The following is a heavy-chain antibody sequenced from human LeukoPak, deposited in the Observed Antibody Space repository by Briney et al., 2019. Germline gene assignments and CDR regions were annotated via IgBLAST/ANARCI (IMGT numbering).Heavy chain of an antibody. V-gene: IGHV3-73*01. Sequence: GGSLRLSCAASGFTFSDSAIHWVRQASGKGLEWVGRIRNKANTYATAYAASVNGRFTISRDDSKNTAYLQMNSLRAEDTAVYYCAKDISSGWPYCFDYWGQGTLVTVSS. J-gene: IGHJ4*02. CDR3: AKDISSGWPYCFDY. CDR1: GFTFSDSA. CDR2: IRNKANTYAT. D-gene: IGHD6-19*01.